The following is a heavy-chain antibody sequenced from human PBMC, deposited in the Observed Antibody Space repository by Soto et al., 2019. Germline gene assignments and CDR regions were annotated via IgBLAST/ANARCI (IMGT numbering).Heavy chain of an antibody. Sequence: SETLSLTCAVYGGSFSGYYWSWIRQPPGKGLEWIGEINHSGSTNYNPSLKSRVTISVDTSKNQFSLKLSSVTAADTAVYYCARGGSIVGATIESRPVTYYFDYWGQGTLVTVSS. D-gene: IGHD1-26*01. J-gene: IGHJ4*02. CDR2: INHSGST. CDR3: ARGGSIVGATIESRPVTYYFDY. V-gene: IGHV4-34*01. CDR1: GGSFSGYY.